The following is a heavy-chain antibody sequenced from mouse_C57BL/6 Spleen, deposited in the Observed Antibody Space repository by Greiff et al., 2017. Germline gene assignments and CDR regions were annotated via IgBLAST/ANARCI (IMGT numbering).Heavy chain of an antibody. CDR2: IDPSDSET. V-gene: IGHV1-52*01. CDR1: GYTFTSYW. CDR3: ARGALADDDEAWFAY. J-gene: IGHJ3*01. D-gene: IGHD1-2*01. Sequence: VQLQQPGAELVRPGSSVKLSCKASGYTFTSYWMHWVKQRPIQGLDWIGNIDPSDSETHYNQKFKDKATLTVAKSSSTAYMQLSSRTSADSAVYYCARGALADDDEAWFAYWGQGTLVTVSA.